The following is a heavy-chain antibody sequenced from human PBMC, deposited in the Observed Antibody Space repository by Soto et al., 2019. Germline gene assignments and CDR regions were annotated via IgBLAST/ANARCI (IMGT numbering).Heavy chain of an antibody. CDR1: GYAFSSNN. CDR3: ARRGFDY. CDR2: INPSNGRT. V-gene: IGHV1-46*01. Sequence: ASVKVSCKSSGYAFSSNNIHWVRQASGQGLEWMGVINPSNGRTTYAQNFQDRVTMTRDTSTSTVYLELRSLSSDDTAVYYCARRGFDYWGQGTPVTVS. J-gene: IGHJ4*02.